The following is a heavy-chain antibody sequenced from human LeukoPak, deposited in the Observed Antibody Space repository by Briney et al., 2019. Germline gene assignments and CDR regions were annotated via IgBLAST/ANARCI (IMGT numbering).Heavy chain of an antibody. D-gene: IGHD3-16*01. CDR3: ARDWVPLEAFDT. CDR1: GDSVSSNSAA. CDR2: TYYRSKWYN. V-gene: IGHV6-1*01. Sequence: SQTLSLTCAISGDSVSSNSAAWNWIRQSPSRGLEWLGRTYYRSKWYNDYAVSVKSRITINPDTSKNQFSMQLNSVTPEETAVYFRARDWVPLEAFDTWGQGTMVTVSS. J-gene: IGHJ3*02.